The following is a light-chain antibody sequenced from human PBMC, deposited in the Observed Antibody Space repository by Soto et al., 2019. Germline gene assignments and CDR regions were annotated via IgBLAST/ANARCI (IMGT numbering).Light chain of an antibody. CDR1: SSDVGGNKF. CDR3: ISYAGSNSVV. J-gene: IGLJ2*01. CDR2: DVS. V-gene: IGLV2-8*01. Sequence: QSVLTQPPSASVSPGQSVTISCTGTSSDVGGNKFVSWYQQHPGKAPKLMIYDVSERPSGVPDRFSGAKSGNTASLTVSGLQADDEAEYYCISYAGSNSVVFGGGTKVTVL.